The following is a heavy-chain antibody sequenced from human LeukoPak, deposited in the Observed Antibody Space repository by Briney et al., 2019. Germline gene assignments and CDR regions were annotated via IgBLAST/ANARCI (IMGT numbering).Heavy chain of an antibody. CDR3: AKQPYCTNGVCYLRYYFDY. Sequence: GGSLRLSCAASGFTFSSYAMNWVRQAPGKGLEWVSTISGSDTNTYYADSVKGRFTVSRDNSQNTLYLQMSSLRAEDTAVYFCAKQPYCTNGVCYLRYYFDYWGQGTQVTVSS. CDR2: ISGSDTNT. CDR1: GFTFSSYA. D-gene: IGHD2-8*01. V-gene: IGHV3-23*01. J-gene: IGHJ4*02.